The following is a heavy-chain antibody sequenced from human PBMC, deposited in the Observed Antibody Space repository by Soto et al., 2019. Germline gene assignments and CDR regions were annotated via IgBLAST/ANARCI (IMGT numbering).Heavy chain of an antibody. V-gene: IGHV4-34*01. Sequence: SETLSLAGAVYARSFGAYYGGCIRHPARKGLGWMGEIHHSGSNTHNPSRKSRVTISLDASTNQLSLKLGSVTAADTAVYYCARGGIYREAVFGVAIERGGWFDPWGQGTLVTVSS. J-gene: IGHJ5*02. CDR1: ARSFGAYY. CDR2: IHHSGSN. CDR3: ARGGIYREAVFGVAIERGGWFDP. D-gene: IGHD3-3*01.